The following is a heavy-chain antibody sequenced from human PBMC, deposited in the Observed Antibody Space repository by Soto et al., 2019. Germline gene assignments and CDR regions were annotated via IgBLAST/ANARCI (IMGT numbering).Heavy chain of an antibody. CDR1: GGSISSSSYY. CDR2: IYYSGST. Sequence: QLQLQESGPGLVKPSETLSLTCTVSGGSISSSSYYWGWIRQPPGKGLEWIGSIYYSGSTYYNPSLKSRVTLSVDTSKNQFSLKLSSVTAADTAVYYCAVVGSLRGRDYWGQGTLVTVSS. V-gene: IGHV4-39*01. D-gene: IGHD1-26*01. J-gene: IGHJ4*02. CDR3: AVVGSLRGRDY.